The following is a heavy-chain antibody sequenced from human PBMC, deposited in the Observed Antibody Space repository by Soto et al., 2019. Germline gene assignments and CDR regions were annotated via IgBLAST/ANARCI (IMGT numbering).Heavy chain of an antibody. Sequence: EVQLVESGGGLVQPGGSLRLSCAASGFTFGNYWMHWVRQAPGKGLVWVSHINTDGSTTTYADSVKGRFTISRDNAKKTLYRQITSLRAEDTAVYYCTRGGGGSLDCWGPGTLVIVSS. CDR1: GFTFGNYW. CDR3: TRGGGGSLDC. CDR2: INTDGSTT. D-gene: IGHD1-26*01. V-gene: IGHV3-74*01. J-gene: IGHJ4*02.